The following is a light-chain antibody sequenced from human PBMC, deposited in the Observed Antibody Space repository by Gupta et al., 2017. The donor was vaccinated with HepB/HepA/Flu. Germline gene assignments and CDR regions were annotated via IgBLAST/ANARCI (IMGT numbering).Light chain of an antibody. CDR3: SSFTCTPTLVV. Sequence: SDLTQPASVSGSPGHTTTISCTGTGSDFGDFYHVDWYRQPPGRAPKLLIYDVTTRRSGVSGRFSGSKSGNTASLTISGLQAEDEDDYYCSSFTCTPTLVVFGGGTKLTVL. J-gene: IGLJ2*01. V-gene: IGLV2-14*03. CDR2: DVT. CDR1: GSDFGDFYH.